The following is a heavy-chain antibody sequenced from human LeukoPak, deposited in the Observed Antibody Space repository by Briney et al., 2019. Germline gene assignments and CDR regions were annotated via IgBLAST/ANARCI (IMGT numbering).Heavy chain of an antibody. J-gene: IGHJ4*02. V-gene: IGHV3-7*01. Sequence: GGSLRLSCAASGFTFSRYWMSWVRQAPGKGLEWVANIKQDGSEKYYVDSVKGRFTISRDNAKNSLYLQMTSLRAEDTAVYYCARGREVHGSGPLFYFDPWGQGTLVTVSS. CDR1: GFTFSRYW. D-gene: IGHD3-10*01. CDR3: ARGREVHGSGPLFYFDP. CDR2: IKQDGSEK.